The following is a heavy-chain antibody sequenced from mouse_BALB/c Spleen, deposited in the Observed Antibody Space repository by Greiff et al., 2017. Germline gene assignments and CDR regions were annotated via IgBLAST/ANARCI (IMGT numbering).Heavy chain of an antibody. J-gene: IGHJ4*01. D-gene: IGHD2-14*01. CDR3: ARDYRYDAGMNY. Sequence: EVQLQESGPGLVKPSQSLSLTCTVTGYSITSDYAWNWIRQFPGNKLEWMGYISYSGSTSYNPSLKSRISITRDTSKNQFFLQLNSVTTEDTATYYCARDYRYDAGMNYWGQGTSVTVSS. CDR1: GYSITSDYA. V-gene: IGHV3-2*02. CDR2: ISYSGST.